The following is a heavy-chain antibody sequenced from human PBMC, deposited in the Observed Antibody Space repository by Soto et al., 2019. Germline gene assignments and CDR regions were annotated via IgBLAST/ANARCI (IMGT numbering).Heavy chain of an antibody. V-gene: IGHV1-18*01. Sequence: QVQLVQSGAEVKKPGASVNVSCKASGYSFHTYAISWVRQAPGQGLELVGWISGYNGNTNYAQKFQGRVTLTTDTSTKTAFMELRSLTGDDTAVYYCAREYGMDVWGQGTTVTVSS. CDR1: GYSFHTYA. CDR2: ISGYNGNT. CDR3: AREYGMDV. J-gene: IGHJ6*02.